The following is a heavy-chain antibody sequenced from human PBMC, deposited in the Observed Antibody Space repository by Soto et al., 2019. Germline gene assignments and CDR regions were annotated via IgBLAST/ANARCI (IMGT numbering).Heavy chain of an antibody. Sequence: SVKVSCKASGGTFSSYAISWVRQAPGQGLEWMGGIIPIFGTANYAQKFQGRVTITADESTSPAYMELSSLRSEDTAVYYCASSLTGYHKPLYGMYVWGQGSTVTVSS. CDR3: ASSLTGYHKPLYGMYV. V-gene: IGHV1-69*13. J-gene: IGHJ6*02. CDR2: IIPIFGTA. CDR1: GGTFSSYA. D-gene: IGHD3-9*01.